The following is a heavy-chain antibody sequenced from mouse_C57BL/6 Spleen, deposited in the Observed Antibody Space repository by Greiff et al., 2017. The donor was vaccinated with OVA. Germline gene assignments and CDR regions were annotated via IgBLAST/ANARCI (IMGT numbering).Heavy chain of an antibody. D-gene: IGHD1-1*01. CDR2: INPNNGGT. J-gene: IGHJ1*03. V-gene: IGHV1-22*01. Sequence: EVKLQQSGPELVKPGASVKMSCKASGYTFTDYNMHWVKQSHGKSLEWIGYINPNNGGTSYNQKFKGKATLTVNKSSSTAYMELRSLTSEDSAVYCCARSHYGYFDVWGTGTTVTVSS. CDR1: GYTFTDYN. CDR3: ARSHYGYFDV.